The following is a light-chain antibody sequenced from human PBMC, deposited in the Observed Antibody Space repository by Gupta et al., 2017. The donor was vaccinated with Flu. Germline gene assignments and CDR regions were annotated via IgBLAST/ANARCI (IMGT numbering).Light chain of an antibody. Sequence: SYVLTQPPSVSVAPGQTARITCGGNKIGSKSVHWYQQKPGQAPVLVVYADSDRPSGIPERFSGSNSGNTATLTISRVEAGDEADYYCQVWDSSSDHPVVVFGGGTKLTVL. CDR2: ADS. CDR3: QVWDSSSDHPVVV. CDR1: KIGSKS. J-gene: IGLJ2*01. V-gene: IGLV3-21*02.